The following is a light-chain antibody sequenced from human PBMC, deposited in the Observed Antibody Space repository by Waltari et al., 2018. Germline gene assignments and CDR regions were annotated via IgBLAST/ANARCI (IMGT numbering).Light chain of an antibody. CDR1: SSHIGAGYA. CDR2: GNS. CDR3: QSYDSSLRGV. Sequence: QSVLTQPPSVSGAPGQRVTIPCTGSSSHIGAGYAVHGYQQLPGTAPKLLIYGNSNRPSGVPDRFSGSKSGTSASLAITGLQAEDEADYYCQSYDSSLRGVFGGGTKLTVL. V-gene: IGLV1-40*01. J-gene: IGLJ2*01.